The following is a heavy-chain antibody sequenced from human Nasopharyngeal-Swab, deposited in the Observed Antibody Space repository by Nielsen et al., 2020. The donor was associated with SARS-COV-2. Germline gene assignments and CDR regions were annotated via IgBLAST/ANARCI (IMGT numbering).Heavy chain of an antibody. CDR3: ARPGYDSSGYTSYFDY. V-gene: IGHV4-39*01. J-gene: IGHJ4*02. D-gene: IGHD3-22*01. CDR2: IYYSGST. Sequence: IRQPTGKGLEWIGSIYYSGSTYYNPSLKSRVTISVDTSKNQFSLKLSSVTAADTAVYYCARPGYDSSGYTSYFDYWGQGTLVTVSS.